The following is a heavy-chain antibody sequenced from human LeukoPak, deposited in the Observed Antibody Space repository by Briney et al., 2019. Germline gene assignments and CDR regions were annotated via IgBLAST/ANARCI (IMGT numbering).Heavy chain of an antibody. CDR2: INPNSGGT. CDR1: GYTFTGYY. J-gene: IGHJ4*02. Sequence: GASVKVSCKASGYTFTGYYMHWVRQVPGQGLEWMGWINPNSGGTNYAQKFQGRVTMTRDTSISTAYMELSRLRSDDTAVYYCARSHYDFWSGYHNWGQGTLVTVSS. CDR3: ARSHYDFWSGYHN. D-gene: IGHD3-3*01. V-gene: IGHV1-2*02.